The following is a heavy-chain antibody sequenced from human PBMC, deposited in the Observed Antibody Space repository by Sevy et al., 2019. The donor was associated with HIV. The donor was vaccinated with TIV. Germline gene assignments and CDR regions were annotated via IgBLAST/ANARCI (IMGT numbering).Heavy chain of an antibody. CDR2: IYYSVST. V-gene: IGHV4-61*01. J-gene: IGHJ4*02. CDR1: GGSVSSGSYY. CDR3: ARGAKVVPAAILYYFDY. D-gene: IGHD2-2*02. Sequence: SETMSLTCTVSGGSVSSGSYYWSWIRQPPGKGLEWIGYIYYSVSTNYNPSLKSRVTISVDTSKNQFSLKLSSVTAADTAVYYCARGAKVVPAAILYYFDYWGQGTLVTVSS.